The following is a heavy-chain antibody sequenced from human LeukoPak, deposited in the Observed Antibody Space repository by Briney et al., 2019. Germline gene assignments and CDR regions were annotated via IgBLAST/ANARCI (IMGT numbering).Heavy chain of an antibody. CDR1: GGTFSIYA. J-gene: IGHJ4*02. D-gene: IGHD5-24*01. Sequence: ASVTVSFKASGGTFSIYAISWVRQAPGQGLEWMGRIIPILGIANYAQKFQGRVAITADKSTSTAYMELSSLRSEDTAVYYCARAKGRDGYNWTFDYWGQGTLVTVSS. CDR3: ARAKGRDGYNWTFDY. CDR2: IIPILGIA. V-gene: IGHV1-69*04.